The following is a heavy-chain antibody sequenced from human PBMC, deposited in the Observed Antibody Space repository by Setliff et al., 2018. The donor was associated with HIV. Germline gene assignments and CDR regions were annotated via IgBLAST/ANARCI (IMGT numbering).Heavy chain of an antibody. Sequence: SETLSLTCTVSGGSISSGGYYWSWIRQPAGKGLEWIGRIYSSGSTTYSPSLESRVTILEALSKNQFSLNLDSVTAADTAVYFCARALAGGSGWNYFDLWGPGTLVTVSS. CDR2: IYSSGST. V-gene: IGHV4-61*02. J-gene: IGHJ4*02. D-gene: IGHD6-19*01. CDR1: GGSISSGGYY. CDR3: ARALAGGSGWNYFDL.